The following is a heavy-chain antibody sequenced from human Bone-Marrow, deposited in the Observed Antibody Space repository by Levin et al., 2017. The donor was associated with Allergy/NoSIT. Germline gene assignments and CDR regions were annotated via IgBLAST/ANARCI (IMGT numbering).Heavy chain of an antibody. CDR1: GFMFSDYY. J-gene: IGHJ5*02. V-gene: IGHV3-11*01. Sequence: PGGSLRLSCATSGFMFSDYYMSWIRLAPGKGLEWISYISSSGETVYYADSVKGRFTISRDNARNSVLLHMNSLTVEDTAVYYCAREFKRNLDHWGQGTQVTVSS. CDR3: AREFKRNLDH. CDR2: ISSSGETV.